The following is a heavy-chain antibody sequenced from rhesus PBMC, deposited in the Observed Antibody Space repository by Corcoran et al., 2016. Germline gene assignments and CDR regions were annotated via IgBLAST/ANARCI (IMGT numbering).Heavy chain of an antibody. CDR1: GGSISGYYY. J-gene: IGHJ4*01. CDR3: ARGRLQYLDWLLPAHFDY. Sequence: QVKLQQWGEGLVKPSETLSLTCVVYGGSISGYYYWSWMRKPPGKGREGIGNIDGNSASTNYNPPLKIRVTISKDTSKHQFSLKLSSVTAADTAVYYCARGRLQYLDWLLPAHFDYWGQGVLVTVSS. D-gene: IGHD3-3*01. V-gene: IGHV4-73*01. CDR2: IDGNSAST.